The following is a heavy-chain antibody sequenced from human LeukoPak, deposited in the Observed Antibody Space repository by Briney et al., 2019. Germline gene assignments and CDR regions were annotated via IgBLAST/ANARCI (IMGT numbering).Heavy chain of an antibody. CDR2: MNPNSGNT. Sequence: GASVKVSCKASGYTFTSYDINWVRQATGQGLEWMGWMNPNSGNTGYAQKFQGRVTMTRNTSISTAYMELSSLRSEDTAVYYRARGITYYYDSSGSEWGQGTLVTVSS. CDR3: ARGITYYYDSSGSE. J-gene: IGHJ4*02. D-gene: IGHD3-22*01. CDR1: GYTFTSYD. V-gene: IGHV1-8*01.